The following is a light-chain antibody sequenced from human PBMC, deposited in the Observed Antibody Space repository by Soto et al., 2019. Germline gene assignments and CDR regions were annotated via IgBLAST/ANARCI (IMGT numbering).Light chain of an antibody. CDR1: SSDVGSYNL. J-gene: IGLJ2*01. V-gene: IGLV2-23*03. Sequence: QSALTQPASVSGSPGQSITISCTGTSSDVGSYNLVSWYQQHPGKAPKLMIYEGSKRPSGVSNRFSGSKSDNTASLTIAGLQAEDEADYYCCSYAGSSTFVVFGGRTKLTVL. CDR3: CSYAGSSTFVV. CDR2: EGS.